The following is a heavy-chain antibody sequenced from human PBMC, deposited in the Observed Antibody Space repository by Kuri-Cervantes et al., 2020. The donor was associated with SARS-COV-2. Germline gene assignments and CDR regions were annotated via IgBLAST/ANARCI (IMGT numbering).Heavy chain of an antibody. CDR2: ISSSSSYI. CDR1: GFTFSSYS. Sequence: LSLTRAAAGFTFSSYSMNRVRQAPGKGLEWVSSISSSSSYIYYADSVKGRFTISRDKAKSSLYLQMNSLRAEDTAVYYCARELRVLTGSNAFDIWGQGTMVTVSS. J-gene: IGHJ3*02. CDR3: ARELRVLTGSNAFDI. V-gene: IGHV3-21*01. D-gene: IGHD3-9*01.